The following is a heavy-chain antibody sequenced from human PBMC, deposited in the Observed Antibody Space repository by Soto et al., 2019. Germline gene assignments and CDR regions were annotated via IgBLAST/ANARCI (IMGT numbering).Heavy chain of an antibody. D-gene: IGHD3-3*01. V-gene: IGHV3-30*01. J-gene: IGHJ4*02. CDR1: GFSFSDFA. Sequence: QVQLVESGGGVVQPGKSLRLSCAASGFSFSDFALHWVRRAPGKGLEWLTVISYDGSHIYYADSVRGRFTISRDNSKNTLYLQMNSLRVEDTAVYYCAKDSPSDYDFWTGPSFDYWGQGTLVTVSS. CDR3: AKDSPSDYDFWTGPSFDY. CDR2: ISYDGSHI.